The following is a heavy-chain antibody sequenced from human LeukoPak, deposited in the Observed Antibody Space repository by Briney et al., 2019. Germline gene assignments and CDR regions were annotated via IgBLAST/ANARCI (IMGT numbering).Heavy chain of an antibody. D-gene: IGHD3-9*01. Sequence: GGSLRLSCAASGFTFSSYGMHWVRQAPGKGLEWVAVISYDGSNKYYADSVKGRFTISRDNSKNTLYLQMNSLRAEDTAVYYCAKFLGGYFDWLLPGGYFDYWGQGTLVTVSS. V-gene: IGHV3-30*18. CDR1: GFTFSSYG. CDR2: ISYDGSNK. J-gene: IGHJ4*02. CDR3: AKFLGGYFDWLLPGGYFDY.